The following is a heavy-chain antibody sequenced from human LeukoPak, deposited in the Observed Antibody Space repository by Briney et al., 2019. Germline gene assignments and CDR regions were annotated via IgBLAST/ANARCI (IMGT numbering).Heavy chain of an antibody. CDR3: ARDIRGYIQSDGNFDL. CDR1: GFTFTSHA. J-gene: IGHJ4*02. D-gene: IGHD1-1*01. CDR2: LSHVGAIT. Sequence: PGGSLRLSCEASGFTFTSHAVHRVCQAPGKGLEWVAVLSHVGAITFYSDSVKGRFTVSRDNFNNTLFLQMNSLRVEDSAVYYCARDIRGYIQSDGNFDLWGRGTQVTVSS. V-gene: IGHV3-30*04.